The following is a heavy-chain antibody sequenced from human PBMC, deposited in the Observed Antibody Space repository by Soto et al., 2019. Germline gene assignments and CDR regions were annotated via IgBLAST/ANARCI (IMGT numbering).Heavy chain of an antibody. V-gene: IGHV3-23*01. CDR2: ISGSGGST. CDR1: GFTFSSYA. Sequence: EVQLLESGGGLVQPGGSLRLSCAASGFTFSSYAMSWVRQAPGKGLEWVSAISGSGGSTYYADSVKGRFTISRDNSKNTLYLQINSLRAEDTAVYYCAKVGKSSPGGNLYYYDSSGYYAVFDYWGQGTLVTVSS. J-gene: IGHJ4*02. CDR3: AKVGKSSPGGNLYYYDSSGYYAVFDY. D-gene: IGHD3-22*01.